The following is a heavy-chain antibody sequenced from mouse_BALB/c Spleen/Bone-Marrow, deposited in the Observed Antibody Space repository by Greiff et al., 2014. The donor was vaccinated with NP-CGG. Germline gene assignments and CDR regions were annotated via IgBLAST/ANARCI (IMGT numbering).Heavy chain of an antibody. CDR1: GFNIKDTY. V-gene: IGHV14-3*02. Sequence: DVQLQESGAELVKPGASVKLSCTASGFNIKDTYMHWVKQWPEQGLEWIGRIDPANGNTKYDPKFQGKATITADTSSNTAYLQLSSLTSEDTAVYYCASYYYGSSSFAYWGQGTLVTVSA. CDR2: IDPANGNT. D-gene: IGHD1-1*01. J-gene: IGHJ3*01. CDR3: ASYYYGSSSFAY.